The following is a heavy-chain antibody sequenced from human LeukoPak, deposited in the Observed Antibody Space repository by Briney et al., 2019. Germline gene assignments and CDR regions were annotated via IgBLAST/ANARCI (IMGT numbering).Heavy chain of an antibody. Sequence: ASVNVSCKHSVYTFTAYYMHWVRQAPGQGLEWMGWINPNSGGTNYAQKVQGRVTMTSDTSVSSVYMDLRRLEPDDTAMYYCSRGGQGHNKGWFYFNCWGQGTLVTVSS. J-gene: IGHJ4*02. V-gene: IGHV1-2*02. CDR3: SRGGQGHNKGWFYFNC. D-gene: IGHD6-19*01. CDR2: INPNSGGT. CDR1: VYTFTAYY.